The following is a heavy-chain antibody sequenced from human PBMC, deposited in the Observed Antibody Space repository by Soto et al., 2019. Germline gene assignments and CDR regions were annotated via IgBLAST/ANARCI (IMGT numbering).Heavy chain of an antibody. CDR3: AKNRADSAYECEDY. Sequence: EVQLLESGGGLVQPGGSLRLSCAASGFTFSSYAMSWVRQAPGKGLEWVSSISGGGGGTYYADSVKGRFTISRDTSKNPLFLQMNSLRAEDTDVYYGAKNRADSAYECEDYWGQGTLVTVSS. V-gene: IGHV3-23*01. CDR2: ISGGGGGT. D-gene: IGHD5-12*01. CDR1: GFTFSSYA. J-gene: IGHJ4*02.